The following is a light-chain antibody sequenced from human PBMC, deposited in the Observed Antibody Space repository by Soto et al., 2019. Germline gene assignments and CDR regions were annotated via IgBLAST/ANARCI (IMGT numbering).Light chain of an antibody. CDR3: QQYNNWPRT. CDR1: QSVSSN. CDR2: GAS. V-gene: IGKV3-15*01. Sequence: EMVMTQSPATLSVSRGERATLSCRASQSVSSNLSWYQQKPGQAPRLLIYGASTRATGIPARFSGSGSGTEFTLTISSLQSEDFAVYYCQQYNNWPRTFGQGTKVHI. J-gene: IGKJ1*01.